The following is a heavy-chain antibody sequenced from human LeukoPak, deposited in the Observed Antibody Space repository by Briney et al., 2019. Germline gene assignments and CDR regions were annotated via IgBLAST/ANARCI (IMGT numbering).Heavy chain of an antibody. CDR3: ARDGAAPGLYFDS. V-gene: IGHV3-7*01. Sequence: GGSLRPSCAASGFTFTNYWMNWVRQAPGKGLEWVASIKQDGSEKYYVDSVKGRLTISRDNAKNSLYLQMNSLRTEDTAVYYCARDGAAPGLYFDSWGQGTLVTVSS. CDR1: GFTFTNYW. CDR2: IKQDGSEK. J-gene: IGHJ4*02. D-gene: IGHD6-13*01.